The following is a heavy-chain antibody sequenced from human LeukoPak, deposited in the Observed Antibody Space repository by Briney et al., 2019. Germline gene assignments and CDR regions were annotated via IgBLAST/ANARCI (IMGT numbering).Heavy chain of an antibody. V-gene: IGHV1-69*04. D-gene: IGHD6-13*01. Sequence: ASVKVSCKVSGGTFSSYAISWVRQAPGQGLEWMGRIIPILGIANYAQKFQGRVTITADKSTSTAYMELSSLRSEDTAVYYCARVVAAAGRYYFDYWGQGTLVTVSS. J-gene: IGHJ4*02. CDR3: ARVVAAAGRYYFDY. CDR1: GGTFSSYA. CDR2: IIPILGIA.